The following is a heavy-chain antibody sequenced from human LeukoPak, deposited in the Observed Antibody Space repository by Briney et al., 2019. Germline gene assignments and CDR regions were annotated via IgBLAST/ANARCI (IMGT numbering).Heavy chain of an antibody. J-gene: IGHJ2*01. Sequence: GASVKVSCKASGYTFTSYYMHWVRQAPGQGLEWMGIINPSGGSTSYAQKFQGRVTMTRDMSTSTVYMELSSLRSEDTAVYYCARGLSRETGFLRFWYFDLWGRGTLVTVSS. CDR1: GYTFTSYY. CDR2: INPSGGST. CDR3: ARGLSRETGFLRFWYFDL. D-gene: IGHD3-9*01. V-gene: IGHV1-46*01.